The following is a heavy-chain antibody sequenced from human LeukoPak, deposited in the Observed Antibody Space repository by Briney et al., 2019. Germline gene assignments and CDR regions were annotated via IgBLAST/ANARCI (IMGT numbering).Heavy chain of an antibody. D-gene: IGHD3-16*02. CDR1: GGTFSSYA. V-gene: IGHV1-69*13. J-gene: IGHJ6*02. CDR2: IIPIFGTA. Sequence: ASVKVSCKASGGTFSSYAISWVRQAPGQGLEWMGGIIPIFGTANYAQKFQGRVTITADESTSTAYMTLSSLRFEDTAVYYSARGGRCRYYLTDYYYYYGMDVWGQGTTVTVSS. CDR3: ARGGRCRYYLTDYYYYYGMDV.